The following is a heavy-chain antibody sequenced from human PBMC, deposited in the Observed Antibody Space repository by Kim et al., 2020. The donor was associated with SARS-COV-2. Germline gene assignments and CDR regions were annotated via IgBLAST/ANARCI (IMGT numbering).Heavy chain of an antibody. CDR3: ERSMVRGVRYGLDV. J-gene: IGHJ6*02. Sequence: ASVKVSCKASGYTFTSFEMTWVRQATGQGLEWMGWMNPDSGKAGYAQKFQGRVTMTGNTSISTAYLELSSLTSEDTAVYYCERSMVRGVRYGLDVWGQGTTVIVSS. V-gene: IGHV1-8*01. D-gene: IGHD3-10*01. CDR2: MNPDSGKA. CDR1: GYTFTSFE.